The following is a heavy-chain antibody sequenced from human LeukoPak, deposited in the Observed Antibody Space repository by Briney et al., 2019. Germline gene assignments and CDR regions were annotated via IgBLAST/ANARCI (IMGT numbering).Heavy chain of an antibody. CDR3: AKDQAVFYCSGGSCYTFDY. D-gene: IGHD2-15*01. V-gene: IGHV3-30*18. J-gene: IGHJ4*02. CDR2: ISYDGSNK. Sequence: GGSLRLSCAASGFTFSSYGMHWVRQAPGKGLEWVAVISYDGSNKYYADSVKGRFTISRDNSKNTLYLQMNSLRAEDTAVYYCAKDQAVFYCSGGSCYTFDYWGQGTLVTVSS. CDR1: GFTFSSYG.